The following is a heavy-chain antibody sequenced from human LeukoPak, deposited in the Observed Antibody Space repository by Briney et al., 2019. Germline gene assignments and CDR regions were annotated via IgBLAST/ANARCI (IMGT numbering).Heavy chain of an antibody. CDR2: IYHSGST. V-gene: IGHV4-38-2*02. D-gene: IGHD2/OR15-2a*01. Sequence: SETLSLTCTVSGGSISSYYWSWIRQPPGKGLEWIGSIYHSGSTYYNPSLKSRVTISVDTSKNQFSLKLSSVTAADTAVYYCAREGVLGAFDIWGQGTMVTVSS. CDR3: AREGVLGAFDI. CDR1: GGSISSYY. J-gene: IGHJ3*02.